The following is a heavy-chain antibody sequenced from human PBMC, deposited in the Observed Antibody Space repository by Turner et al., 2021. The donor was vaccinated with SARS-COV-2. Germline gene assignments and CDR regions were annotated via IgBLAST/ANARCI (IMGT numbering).Heavy chain of an antibody. D-gene: IGHD2-8*02. Sequence: QVQLQESGPGLVKPSETLSLTCSVSGGSISSFYWSWIRQPPGKGLEWIGYIYDSGSTNYNPSLKSRVTISLDTSKNQFSLKLTAVTAADTAVYYCSMTRVVYANFDYLVQGTLVTVSS. V-gene: IGHV4-59*01. CDR1: GGSISSFY. CDR3: SMTRVVYANFDY. J-gene: IGHJ4*02. CDR2: IYDSGST.